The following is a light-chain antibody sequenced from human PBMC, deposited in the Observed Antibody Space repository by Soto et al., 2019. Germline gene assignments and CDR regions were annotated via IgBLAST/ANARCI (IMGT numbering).Light chain of an antibody. CDR1: SSDVGGYNY. J-gene: IGLJ3*02. V-gene: IGLV2-14*01. Sequence: QSVLTQPASVSGSPGQLITISCTGTSSDVGGYNYVSWYQQHPGKAPKLMIYEVSNRPSGVSNRFADSKSGNTASLTISGLQAEDEADYYCSSYTSSSTRVFGGGTKLTVL. CDR2: EVS. CDR3: SSYTSSSTRV.